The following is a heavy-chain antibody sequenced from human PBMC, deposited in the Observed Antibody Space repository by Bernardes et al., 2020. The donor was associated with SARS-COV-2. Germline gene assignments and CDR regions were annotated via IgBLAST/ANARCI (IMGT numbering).Heavy chain of an antibody. CDR3: AHHPPASIYFDY. Sequence: SGPTLVKPTQTLTLTCTFSGFSLITSGVGVGWIRQPPGKALEWLALIYWNDHKPYSPSLKSRLSITKDTSKNQVVPTMTNMDPVDTATYYCAHHPPASIYFDYWGQGTLVTVSS. CDR2: IYWNDHK. V-gene: IGHV2-5*01. CDR1: GFSLITSGVG. J-gene: IGHJ4*02. D-gene: IGHD3-3*01.